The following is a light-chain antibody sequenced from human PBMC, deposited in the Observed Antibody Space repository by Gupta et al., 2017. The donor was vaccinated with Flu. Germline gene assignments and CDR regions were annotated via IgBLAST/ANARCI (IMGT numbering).Light chain of an antibody. J-gene: IGKJ2*01. CDR2: DAS. V-gene: IGKV3-11*01. CDR3: HHRCDWPPGGYT. Sequence: EVVLTQSPATLSLSPGERATLSCRASQSLDNFLACYQHKPGQAPRLLIYDASKGATGIPARFSGSGSGTDFTLTISTLEPEDFAIYYCHHRCDWPPGGYTFGQGTKLEIK. CDR1: QSLDNF.